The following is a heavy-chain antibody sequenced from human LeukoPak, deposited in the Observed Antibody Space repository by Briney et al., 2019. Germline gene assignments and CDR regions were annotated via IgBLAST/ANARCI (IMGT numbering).Heavy chain of an antibody. D-gene: IGHD3-3*01. CDR2: INPNSGGT. V-gene: IGHV1-2*02. J-gene: IGHJ4*02. Sequence: GASVKVSCKASGYTFTGYYMHWVRQAPGQGLEWMGWINPNSGGTNYAQKFQGRVTMTRDTSISTAYMELSRLRSDDTAVYYCARERTIFGVVIMGYWGQGTLVTVSS. CDR1: GYTFTGYY. CDR3: ARERTIFGVVIMGY.